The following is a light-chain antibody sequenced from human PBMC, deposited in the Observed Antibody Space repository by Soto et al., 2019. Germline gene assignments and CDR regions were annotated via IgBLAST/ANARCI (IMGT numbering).Light chain of an antibody. J-gene: IGKJ1*01. CDR1: QSVGSTF. CDR3: QQYGSSPPT. Sequence: EIVLTQSPGTLSLSPGERATLSCRASQSVGSTFLAWYQQKPGQAPRLLIYGVSTRATGIPDRFSGSASGTDFTLTISRLEPEDFALYYCQQYGSSPPTFGQGTKVDI. CDR2: GVS. V-gene: IGKV3-20*01.